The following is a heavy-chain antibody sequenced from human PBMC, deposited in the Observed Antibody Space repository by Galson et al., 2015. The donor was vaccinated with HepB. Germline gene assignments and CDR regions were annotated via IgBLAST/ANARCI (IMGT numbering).Heavy chain of an antibody. Sequence: SVKVSCKASGYTFTSYYMHWVRQAPGQGLEWMGIINPSGGSTSYAQKFQGRVTMTRDTSTSTVYMELSSLRSEDTAVYYCNLRITMVRGVITGDAFDIWGQGTMVTVSS. CDR2: INPSGGST. CDR3: NLRITMVRGVITGDAFDI. D-gene: IGHD3-10*01. J-gene: IGHJ3*02. CDR1: GYTFTSYY. V-gene: IGHV1-46*01.